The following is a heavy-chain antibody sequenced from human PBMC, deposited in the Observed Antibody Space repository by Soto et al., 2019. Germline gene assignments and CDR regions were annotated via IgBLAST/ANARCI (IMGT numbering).Heavy chain of an antibody. V-gene: IGHV4-4*02. J-gene: IGHJ6*02. Sequence: QVQLQESGPGLVKPSGTLSLTCAVSGGSISSSNWWSWVRQPPGKGLEWIGEIYHSGSTNYNPSLKSRATRSGSESNNQFSLKLSSVTAADTAVSYCASVIMTTVTKMAYYYGMDVWGQGTTVTVSS. D-gene: IGHD4-4*01. CDR2: IYHSGST. CDR1: GGSISSSNW. CDR3: ASVIMTTVTKMAYYYGMDV.